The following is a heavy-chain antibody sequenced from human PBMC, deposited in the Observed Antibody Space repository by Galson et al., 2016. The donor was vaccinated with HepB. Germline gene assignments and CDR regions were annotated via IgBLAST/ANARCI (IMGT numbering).Heavy chain of an antibody. V-gene: IGHV4-59*01. CDR1: GVSITDYY. D-gene: IGHD1-7*01. CDR3: ARSNYFASDI. J-gene: IGHJ3*02. CDR2: IFHSGST. Sequence: SETLSLTCTVSGVSITDYYWNWIRQPPGKGLEGVGYIFHSGSTNHNPSLKSRVTMSLDTSKNQLSLKLSSVTAADTAVYYCARSNYFASDIWGQGTMVTVSS.